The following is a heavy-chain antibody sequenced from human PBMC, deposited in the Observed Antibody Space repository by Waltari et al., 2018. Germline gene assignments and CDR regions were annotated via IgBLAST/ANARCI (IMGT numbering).Heavy chain of an antibody. CDR3: ARASPYYDILTGHYYYYGMDV. V-gene: IGHV1-8*01. J-gene: IGHJ6*02. CDR1: GYTFTSYD. CDR2: MNPNRGNT. D-gene: IGHD3-9*01. Sequence: QVQLVQSGAEVKKPGASVKVSCKASGYTFTSYDINWVRQATGQGLEWMGWMNPNRGNTGYAQKFQGRVTMTRNTSISTAYMELSSLRSEDTAVYYCARASPYYDILTGHYYYYGMDVWGQGTTVTVSS.